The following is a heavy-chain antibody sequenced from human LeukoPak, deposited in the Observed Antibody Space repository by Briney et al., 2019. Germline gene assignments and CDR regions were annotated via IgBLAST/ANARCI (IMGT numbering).Heavy chain of an antibody. CDR1: GGSISSGSYY. CDR2: IYTSGST. V-gene: IGHV4-61*02. CDR3: ASGYCSGGSCYWVDY. D-gene: IGHD2-15*01. J-gene: IGHJ4*02. Sequence: SQTLSLTCTVSGGSISSGSYYWSWIRQPAGKGLEWIGRIYTSGSTNYNPSLKSRVTISVDTSKNQFSLKLSSVTAADTAVYYCASGYCSGGSCYWVDYWGQGTLVTVSS.